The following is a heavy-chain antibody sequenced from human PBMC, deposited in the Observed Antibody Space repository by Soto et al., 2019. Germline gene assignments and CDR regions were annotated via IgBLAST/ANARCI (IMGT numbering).Heavy chain of an antibody. D-gene: IGHD3-16*01. CDR1: GYTFTSYD. Sequence: QVQLVQSGAEVKKPGASVKVSCNASGYTFTSYDINWVRQATGQGLDWMGLMNPNSGNTGYAQKFQGIVTMTRNTAISTAYMELSSLISEYPAVYDCPRGRALVSVVYLWGSVTLVTVSS. CDR3: PRGRALVSVVYL. CDR2: MNPNSGNT. J-gene: IGHJ2*01. V-gene: IGHV1-8*01.